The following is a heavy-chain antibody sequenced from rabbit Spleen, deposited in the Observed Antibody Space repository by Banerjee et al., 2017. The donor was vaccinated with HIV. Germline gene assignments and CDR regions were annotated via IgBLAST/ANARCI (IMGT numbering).Heavy chain of an antibody. CDR2: IYTGNAKT. J-gene: IGHJ4*01. D-gene: IGHD6-1*01. V-gene: IGHV1S45*01. Sequence: QEQLEESGGGLVQPEGSLTLTCTASGFSFSSNYDMCWVRQAPGKGLEWIGCIYTGNAKTYYASWAKGRFTISKSSSTTVTLQMTSLTAADTATYFCARDVGSYDYIDVYFNLWGPGTLVTVS. CDR1: GFSFSSNYD. CDR3: ARDVGSYDYIDVYFNL.